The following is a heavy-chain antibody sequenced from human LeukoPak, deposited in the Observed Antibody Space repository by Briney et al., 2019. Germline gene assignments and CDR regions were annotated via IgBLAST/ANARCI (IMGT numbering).Heavy chain of an antibody. CDR3: AKDMRPIAAAGTGLL. CDR2: ISRTGNI. J-gene: IGHJ4*02. V-gene: IGHV4-4*02. Sequence: PSGTLSLTCAVSGGSISSRNWWGWVRQPPGKGLEWIGEISRTGNIDYDPSVRSRATISLDKSKSQFSLRLTSLTSADTAVYYCAKDMRPIAAAGTGLLWGQGTLVTVSS. D-gene: IGHD6-13*01. CDR1: GGSISSRNW.